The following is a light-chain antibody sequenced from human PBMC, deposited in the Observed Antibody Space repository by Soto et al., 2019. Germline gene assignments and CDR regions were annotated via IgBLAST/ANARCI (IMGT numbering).Light chain of an antibody. V-gene: IGKV1-9*01. CDR3: QQLNSYPLT. Sequence: QLTQSPSSLSASVGDRVTITCRSSQGISSYLAWYQQKRGKAPKLLIYAASALQSGVPSRFSGSGSGTDFTLTISSLQPEDFATYYCQQLNSYPLTFGGGTKVDIK. J-gene: IGKJ4*01. CDR2: AAS. CDR1: QGISSY.